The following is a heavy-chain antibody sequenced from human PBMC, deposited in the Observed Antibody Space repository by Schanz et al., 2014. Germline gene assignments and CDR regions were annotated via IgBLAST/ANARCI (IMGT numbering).Heavy chain of an antibody. Sequence: GQLAESGGGLVQPGGSLRLSCAASGFAFSVYGMHWVRQAPGKGLEWVAVISYDGSNKYYADSVKGRFTISRDNSKNTLYLQMNTLRAEDTAVYYCARDRGYCSGGSCLTFDYWGQGTLVTVSS. V-gene: IGHV3-30*19. D-gene: IGHD2-15*01. CDR3: ARDRGYCSGGSCLTFDY. CDR2: ISYDGSNK. CDR1: GFAFSVYG. J-gene: IGHJ4*02.